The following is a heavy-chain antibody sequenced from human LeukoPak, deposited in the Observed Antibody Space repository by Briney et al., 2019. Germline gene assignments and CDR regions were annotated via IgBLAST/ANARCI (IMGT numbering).Heavy chain of an antibody. Sequence: PGGSLRLSCSASGFTFSSYAMHWVRQAPGKGLEDVSAISSNGGSTYYADSVKGRFTISRDNSKNTLYLQMSSLRAEDTAVYYCVRSWYYYYYGMDVWGKGTTVTVSS. CDR3: VRSWYYYYYGMDV. CDR2: ISSNGGST. J-gene: IGHJ6*04. V-gene: IGHV3-64D*06. D-gene: IGHD6-13*01. CDR1: GFTFSSYA.